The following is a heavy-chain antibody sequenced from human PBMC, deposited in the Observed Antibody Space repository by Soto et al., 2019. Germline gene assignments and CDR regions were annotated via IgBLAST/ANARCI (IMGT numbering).Heavy chain of an antibody. CDR3: AGQGEDGYNRVH. CDR1: GGSISSSSYY. J-gene: IGHJ4*02. V-gene: IGHV4-39*01. D-gene: IGHD5-12*01. Sequence: QLLLQESGPGLVKPSETLSLTCTVSGGSISSSSYYWGWIRQPPGKGLEWIGSLYYSGSTYYNPSLKSRITISVDTSKHQFSLKLTSVTAADTAVYYCAGQGEDGYNRVHWGQGTLVTVSS. CDR2: LYYSGST.